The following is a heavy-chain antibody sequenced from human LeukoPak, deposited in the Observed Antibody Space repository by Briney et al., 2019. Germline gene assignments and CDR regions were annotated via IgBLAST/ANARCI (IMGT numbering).Heavy chain of an antibody. Sequence: PGGSLRLSCAASGFTFSSYEMNWVRQAPGKGLEWVSYVSSSGSTIYYADSVKGRFTISRDNAKSSLYLQMNGLRAEDTAVYYCASVKWIAVAAFDYWGQGTLVTVSS. D-gene: IGHD6-19*01. CDR2: VSSSGSTI. CDR1: GFTFSSYE. J-gene: IGHJ4*02. CDR3: ASVKWIAVAAFDY. V-gene: IGHV3-48*03.